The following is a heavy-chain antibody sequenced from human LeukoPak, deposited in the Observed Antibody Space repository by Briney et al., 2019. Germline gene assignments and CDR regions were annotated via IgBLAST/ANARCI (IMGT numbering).Heavy chain of an antibody. V-gene: IGHV4-59*01. CDR3: ARGRVRYFDWLFQPDAFDI. CDR1: GGSISSYY. D-gene: IGHD3-9*01. Sequence: SETLSLTCTVSGGSISSYYWSWIRQPPGKGLEWIGYIYYSGSTNYNPSLKSRVTISVDTSMNQFSLKLSSVTAADTAVYYCARGRVRYFDWLFQPDAFDIWGQGTMVTVSS. J-gene: IGHJ3*02. CDR2: IYYSGST.